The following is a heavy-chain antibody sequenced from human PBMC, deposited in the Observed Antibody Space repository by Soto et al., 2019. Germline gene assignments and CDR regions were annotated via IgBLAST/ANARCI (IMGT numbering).Heavy chain of an antibody. CDR1: GNSYTSYW. CDR3: ARAISWSGYYDPSDY. CDR2: IYPGDSDT. Sequence: LGESLKISCKGSGNSYTSYWIGWVRQMPGKGLEWMGIIYPGDSDTRYSPSFQGQVTISADKSISTAYLQWSSLKASDTAMYYCARAISWSGYYDPSDYWGEGTLVTVSS. D-gene: IGHD3-3*01. V-gene: IGHV5-51*01. J-gene: IGHJ4*02.